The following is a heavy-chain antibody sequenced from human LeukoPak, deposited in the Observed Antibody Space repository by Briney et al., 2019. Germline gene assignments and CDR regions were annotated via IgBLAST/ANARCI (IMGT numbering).Heavy chain of an antibody. V-gene: IGHV3-74*01. CDR3: VRELGAFDI. Sequence: PGGSLRLSCAASGFTSNSHWMHWVRQAPGKGLLWVSGINGDGSSTSNEDSVKGRFTTSRDNAKNMLYLQMNSLRAEDTAVYYCVRELGAFDIWGQGTMVTVSS. CDR1: GFTSNSHW. CDR2: INGDGSST. J-gene: IGHJ3*02.